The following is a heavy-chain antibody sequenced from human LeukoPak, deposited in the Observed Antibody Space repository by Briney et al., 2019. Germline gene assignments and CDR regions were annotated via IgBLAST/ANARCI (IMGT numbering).Heavy chain of an antibody. V-gene: IGHV1-46*01. J-gene: IGHJ4*02. CDR3: ARGTINLDS. CDR1: GYTFTSYY. CDR2: INPSGGST. Sequence: ASVKVSCKASGYTFTSYYMHWVRQAPGQGLEWMGIINPSGGSTSYAQKFQGRVTMTRDTSINTAYMELNRLKFDDTAVYYCARGTINLDSWGQGTLVTVSS. D-gene: IGHD1-7*01.